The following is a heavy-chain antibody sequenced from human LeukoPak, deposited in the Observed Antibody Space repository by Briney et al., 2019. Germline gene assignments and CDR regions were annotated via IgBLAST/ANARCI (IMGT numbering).Heavy chain of an antibody. CDR3: ARDGDYGEED. V-gene: IGHV4-34*01. CDR1: GGSFSGYY. Sequence: PSETLSLTCAVYGGSFSGYYWSWIRQPPGKGLEWIGEINHSGSTNYNPSLKSRVTISVDKSKNQFSLKLSSVTAADTAVYYCARDGDYGEEDWGQGTLVTVSS. J-gene: IGHJ4*02. CDR2: INHSGST. D-gene: IGHD4-17*01.